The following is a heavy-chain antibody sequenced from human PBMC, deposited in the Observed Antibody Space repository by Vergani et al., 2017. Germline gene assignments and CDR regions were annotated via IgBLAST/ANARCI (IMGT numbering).Heavy chain of an antibody. CDR1: GFTFFSYD. CDR2: IRYDASNS. Sequence: QVQLVESGGGVVQPGRSLRLSCAASGFTFFSYDMHWVRQAPGKGLEWVTFIRYDASNSYYADSVKGRFTISRDNSKNTLSLQMNSLRAEDTAVYYCAKHTRSGFIDYWGQGTLVTVSS. J-gene: IGHJ4*02. CDR3: AKHTRSGFIDY. V-gene: IGHV3-30*02. D-gene: IGHD1-26*01.